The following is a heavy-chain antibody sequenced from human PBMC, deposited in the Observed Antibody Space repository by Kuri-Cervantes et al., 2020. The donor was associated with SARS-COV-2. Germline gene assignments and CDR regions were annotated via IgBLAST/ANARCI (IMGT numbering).Heavy chain of an antibody. CDR3: AKDFVYYYDSSGYLFDY. Sequence: GESLKISCAASGFTVSNNYMSWVRQAPGKGLEWVSAISGSGGSTYYADSVKGRFTISRDNSKNTLYLQMNSLRAEDTAVYYCAKDFVYYYDSSGYLFDYWGQGTLVTVSS. V-gene: IGHV3-23*01. D-gene: IGHD3-22*01. CDR2: ISGSGGST. J-gene: IGHJ4*02. CDR1: GFTVSNNY.